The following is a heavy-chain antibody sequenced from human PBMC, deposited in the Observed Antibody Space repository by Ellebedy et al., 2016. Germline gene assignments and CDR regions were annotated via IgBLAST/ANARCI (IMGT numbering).Heavy chain of an antibody. D-gene: IGHD3-16*01. CDR1: GFTFSSYW. V-gene: IGHV3-7*01. CDR2: IKEDGSEK. CDR3: VRDRRYVKIFDI. Sequence: GGSLRLXXAASGFTFSSYWMSWVRQAPGKGLEWVANIKEDGSEKYCVDSVKGRFTISRDNAKNSLYLQVNSLRAEDTAVYYCVRDRRYVKIFDIWGQGTMVTVSS. J-gene: IGHJ3*02.